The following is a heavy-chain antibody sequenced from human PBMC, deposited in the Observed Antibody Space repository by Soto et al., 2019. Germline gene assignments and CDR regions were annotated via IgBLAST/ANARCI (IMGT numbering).Heavy chain of an antibody. V-gene: IGHV3-30-3*01. Sequence: GGSLRLPSAASGFTFSSYAMHWVRQAPGKGLEWVAVISYDGSNKYYADSVKGRFTISRDNSKSTLYLQMNSLRAEDTTLYYCAKGRSYYYYYGVDVWGQGTTVTVSS. J-gene: IGHJ6*02. CDR2: ISYDGSNK. CDR1: GFTFSSYA. CDR3: AKGRSYYYYYGVDV.